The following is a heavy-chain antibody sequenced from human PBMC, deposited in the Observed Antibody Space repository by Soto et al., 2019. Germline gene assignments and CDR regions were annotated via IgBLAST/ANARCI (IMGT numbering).Heavy chain of an antibody. J-gene: IGHJ6*02. CDR2: ISDSGTTI. CDR1: GFIFNDYY. V-gene: IGHV3-11*01. CDR3: ARASYYHYGMDV. Sequence: SLRLSCAASGFIFNDYYMSWIRQAPGKGLEWVSYISDSGTTIYYADSVKGRFTISRDNAKNSLYLQMNSLRAEDTAIYYCARASYYHYGMDVWGQGTTITVSS.